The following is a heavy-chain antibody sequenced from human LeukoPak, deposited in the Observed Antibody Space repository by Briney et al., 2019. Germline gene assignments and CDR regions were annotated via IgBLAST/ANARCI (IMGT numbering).Heavy chain of an antibody. V-gene: IGHV4-59*11. CDR2: ISYTGST. CDR1: GSGGSINSHY. J-gene: IGHJ5*02. CDR3: ASGGYCSSGSCYPNWFDP. D-gene: IGHD2-15*01. Sequence: SETLSLTCTVSGSGGSINSHYWSWIRQPPGKGLEWIGYISYTGSTNYNPSLKSRVSISIDTSKNQFSLRLTSVTAADTAVYYCASGGYCSSGSCYPNWFDPWGQGTLVTVSS.